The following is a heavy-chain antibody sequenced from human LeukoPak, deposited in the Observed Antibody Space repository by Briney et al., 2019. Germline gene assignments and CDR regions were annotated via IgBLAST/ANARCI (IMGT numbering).Heavy chain of an antibody. J-gene: IGHJ5*02. CDR3: AREGRYCSGGSCLNWFDP. V-gene: IGHV1-69*05. Sequence: EASVKVSCKASGGTFSSYAISWVRQAPGQGLEWMGRIIPIFGTANYAQKFQGRVTITTGESTSTAYMELSSLRSEDTAVYYCAREGRYCSGGSCLNWFDPWGQGTLVAVSS. CDR2: IIPIFGTA. D-gene: IGHD2-15*01. CDR1: GGTFSSYA.